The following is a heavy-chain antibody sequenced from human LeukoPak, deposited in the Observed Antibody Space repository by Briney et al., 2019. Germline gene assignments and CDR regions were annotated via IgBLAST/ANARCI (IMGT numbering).Heavy chain of an antibody. Sequence: SETLSLTCTVSGGSVSSSSYYWGWIRQPPGKGLEWIGNIYYNGITYYNPSLKSRVTISVDTSKSQFSLRLNSVTAADTAVYYCARRDYYDSSGYFYYWGQGTLVTVSS. D-gene: IGHD3-22*01. J-gene: IGHJ4*02. CDR1: GGSVSSSSYY. CDR2: IYYNGIT. CDR3: ARRDYYDSSGYFYY. V-gene: IGHV4-39*01.